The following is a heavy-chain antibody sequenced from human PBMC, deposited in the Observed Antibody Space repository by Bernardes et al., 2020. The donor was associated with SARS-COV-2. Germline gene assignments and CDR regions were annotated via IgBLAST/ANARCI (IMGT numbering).Heavy chain of an antibody. CDR3: ARDPNWGELNYLDY. Sequence: SETLCLTCSVSGGAISRYYWNWIRQSPGKGLEWIGYIYYDGRTNSNPSLRSRVTMSVDTSRNQFSLTLTSVTAADTAVYYCARDPNWGELNYLDYWGPGALVSVSS. D-gene: IGHD3-16*01. V-gene: IGHV4-59*13. CDR2: IYYDGRT. CDR1: GGAISRYY. J-gene: IGHJ4*02.